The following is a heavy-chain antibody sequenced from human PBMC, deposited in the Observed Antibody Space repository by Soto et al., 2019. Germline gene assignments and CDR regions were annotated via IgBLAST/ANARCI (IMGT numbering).Heavy chain of an antibody. CDR2: IIPIFGTA. D-gene: IGHD2-8*01. V-gene: IGHV1-69*01. Sequence: QVQLVQSGAEVKKPGSSVKVSCKASGGTFSSYSINCVRQAPGQGLEWMGDIIPIFGTANYAQKFQGRVTITADESTSTAYMELSSLRSEDTALYYCARDGVRHSGGIDYWGQGTLVTVSS. CDR1: GGTFSSYS. CDR3: ARDGVRHSGGIDY. J-gene: IGHJ4*02.